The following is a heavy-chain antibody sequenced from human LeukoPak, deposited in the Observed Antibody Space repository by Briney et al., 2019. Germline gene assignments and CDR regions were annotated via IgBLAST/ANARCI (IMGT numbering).Heavy chain of an antibody. CDR2: ISYDGSNK. J-gene: IGHJ4*02. CDR1: GFTFSSYG. D-gene: IGHD5-18*01. CDR3: AKDLVGYSYGGPDY. Sequence: GGSLRLSCAASGFTFSSYGMHWVRQAPGKGLEWVAVISYDGSNKYYADSVKGRFTISRDNSKNTLYLQMNSLRAEDTAVYYCAKDLVGYSYGGPDYWGQGTLVTVSS. V-gene: IGHV3-30*18.